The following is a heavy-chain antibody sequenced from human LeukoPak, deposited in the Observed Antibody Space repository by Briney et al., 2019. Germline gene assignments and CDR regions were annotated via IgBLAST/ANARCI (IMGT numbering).Heavy chain of an antibody. D-gene: IGHD6-13*01. V-gene: IGHV3-23*01. CDR3: ARVTPLSWYGYNWFDP. CDR1: GFTFNNYA. Sequence: GGSLRLSCAAAGFTFNNYAMSWVRQAPGKGLKWVSGISSGGSTYYADSVKGRFTISRDNSKNTLYLQMNSLRSEDTAVYYCARVTPLSWYGYNWFDPWGQGTLVTVSS. J-gene: IGHJ5*02. CDR2: ISSGGST.